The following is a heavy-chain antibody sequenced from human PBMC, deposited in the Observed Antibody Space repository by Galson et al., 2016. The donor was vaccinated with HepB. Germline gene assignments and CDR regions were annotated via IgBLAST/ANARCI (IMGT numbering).Heavy chain of an antibody. CDR3: TRPGQTNSWYGSQFDY. Sequence: SLRLSCAASGFTFGDYAMNWFRQAPGKGLEWVGFIRRKADGGTTECAASVKGRFTISRDDSKRIAYLQMNSLKSEDTAVYYCTRPGQTNSWYGSQFDYWGQGTLVTVSS. CDR1: GFTFGDYA. D-gene: IGHD6-13*01. V-gene: IGHV3-49*03. CDR2: IRRKADGGTT. J-gene: IGHJ4*02.